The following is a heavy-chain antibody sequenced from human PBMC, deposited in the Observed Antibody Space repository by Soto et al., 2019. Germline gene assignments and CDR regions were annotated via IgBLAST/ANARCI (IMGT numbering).Heavy chain of an antibody. V-gene: IGHV4-34*01. Sequence: SETLSLTCAVYGGSFSGYYWSWIRQPPGKXLEWIGEINHSGSTNYNPSLKSRVTISVDTSKNQFSLKLSSVTAADTAVYYCARGSRTDCSSTSCRHRTLGAPKTMDVWGQGTTVTVSS. J-gene: IGHJ6*02. CDR2: INHSGST. CDR3: ARGSRTDCSSTSCRHRTLGAPKTMDV. CDR1: GGSFSGYY. D-gene: IGHD2-2*01.